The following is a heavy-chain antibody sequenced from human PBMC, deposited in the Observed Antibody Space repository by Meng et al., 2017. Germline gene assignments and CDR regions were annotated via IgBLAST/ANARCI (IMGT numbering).Heavy chain of an antibody. CDR2: IFYTGIT. J-gene: IGHJ4*02. V-gene: IGHV4-59*11. CDR3: AGPGAPQFDF. CDR1: GASISCHY. D-gene: IGHD3-10*01. Sequence: SETLSLTCTVSGASISCHYWSWIRQPPGRGLEWIGYIFYTGITNYNPSLKSRVTMSVDTSSNQFSLKLTSMTTADTAVYFCAGPGAPQFDFWGQGALVTVSS.